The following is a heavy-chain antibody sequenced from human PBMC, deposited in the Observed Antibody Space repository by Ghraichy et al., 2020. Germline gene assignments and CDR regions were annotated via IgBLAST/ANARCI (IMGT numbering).Heavy chain of an antibody. V-gene: IGHV3-23*01. J-gene: IGHJ4*02. CDR1: GFSFSSTA. CDR2: ISGSGDKT. CDR3: AKDFTGSFY. Sequence: GGSLRLSCAASGFSFSSTAMSWVRQAAGRGLEWLSGISGSGDKTHYADSVKGRFVISRDNSKNTLYLQTSSLRAEDTAVYYCAKDFTGSFYGGQGTLVTVSS. D-gene: IGHD1-26*01.